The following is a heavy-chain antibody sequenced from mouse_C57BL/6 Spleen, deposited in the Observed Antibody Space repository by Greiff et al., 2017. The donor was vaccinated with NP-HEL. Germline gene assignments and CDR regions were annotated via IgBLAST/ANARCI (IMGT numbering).Heavy chain of an antibody. D-gene: IGHD2-1*01. CDR1: GYTFTSYW. CDR3: ARISRNYED. V-gene: IGHV1-59*01. J-gene: IGHJ3*01. CDR2: IDPSDSYT. Sequence: VQLQQSGAELVRPGTSVKLSCKASGYTFTSYWMHWVKQRPGQGLEWIGVIDPSDSYTNYNQKFKGKATLTVDTSSSTAYMQLSSLTSEDSAVYYCARISRNYEDWGQGTLVTVSA.